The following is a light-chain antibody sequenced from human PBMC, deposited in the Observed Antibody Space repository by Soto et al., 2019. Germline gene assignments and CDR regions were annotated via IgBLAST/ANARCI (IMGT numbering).Light chain of an antibody. Sequence: DVVMTQSPLSLSVTLGQPASISCRSTQSLVYSDGSAYLNWFHQRPGQSPRRLISKASNRDSGVPDRFSGSGSGTDFTLMISRVEAEDVGVYYCLQRAHWPYTFGQGTKLEIK. CDR2: KAS. CDR1: QSLVYSDGSAY. J-gene: IGKJ2*01. CDR3: LQRAHWPYT. V-gene: IGKV2-30*01.